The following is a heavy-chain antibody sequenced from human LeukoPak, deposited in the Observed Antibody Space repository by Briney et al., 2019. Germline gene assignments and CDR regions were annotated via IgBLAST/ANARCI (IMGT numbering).Heavy chain of an antibody. D-gene: IGHD2-2*01. CDR1: GGTFSSYA. J-gene: IGHJ5*02. CDR3: ARSDIVVVPAATWFDP. V-gene: IGHV1-69*13. Sequence: GASVKVSCKASGGTFSSYAISWVRQAPGQGLEWMGGIIPIFGTANYALKFQGRVTITADESTSTAYMELSSLRSEDTAVYYCARSDIVVVPAATWFDPWGQGTLVTVSS. CDR2: IIPIFGTA.